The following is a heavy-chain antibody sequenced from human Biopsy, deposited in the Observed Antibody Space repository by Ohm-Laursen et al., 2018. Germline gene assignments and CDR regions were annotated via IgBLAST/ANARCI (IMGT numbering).Heavy chain of an antibody. CDR2: INPMFGTA. J-gene: IGHJ5*02. V-gene: IGHV1-69*06. CDR1: GATFSNYA. CDR3: ARSFGVVINFEHNWFDP. D-gene: IGHD3-3*01. Sequence: GASVKVSCKASGATFSNYAINWLRQAPGQGLEWMGGINPMFGTAKYAQRFQGRVTITADKSTSTADMELSSLRSEDTAVYYCARSFGVVINFEHNWFDPWGQGTLVTVSS.